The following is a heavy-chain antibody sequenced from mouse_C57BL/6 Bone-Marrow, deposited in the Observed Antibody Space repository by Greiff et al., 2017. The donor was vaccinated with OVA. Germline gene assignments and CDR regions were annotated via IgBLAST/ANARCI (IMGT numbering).Heavy chain of an antibody. J-gene: IGHJ3*01. V-gene: IGHV1-15*01. CDR3: TIYNCDSTWIAY. CDR2: IDPETGGT. D-gene: IGHD1-1*01. CDR1: GYTFTGYE. Sequence: QVQLQQSGAELVRPGASVKLSCKASGYTFTGYEMHWVKQTPVHGLEWIGAIDPETGGTDYNQKFKGKATLTADKSSSPASIDLRSLTSEDAAVSYSTIYNCDSTWIAYWGQGTLVTVSA.